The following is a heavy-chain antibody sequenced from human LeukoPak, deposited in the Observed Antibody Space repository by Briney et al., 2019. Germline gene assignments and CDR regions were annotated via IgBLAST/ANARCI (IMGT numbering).Heavy chain of an antibody. V-gene: IGHV3-30*18. CDR1: GFTFSSCG. Sequence: GGSLRLSCGASGFTFSSCGMHWVRQAPGKGLEWVASLSSDGRNENYADSVKGRFTISRDNSKNTLFLQMNSLRAEDTAVYHCAKAFVYDSSGYYYYIDYWGQGPLVTVSS. D-gene: IGHD3-22*01. J-gene: IGHJ4*02. CDR3: AKAFVYDSSGYYYYIDY. CDR2: LSSDGRNE.